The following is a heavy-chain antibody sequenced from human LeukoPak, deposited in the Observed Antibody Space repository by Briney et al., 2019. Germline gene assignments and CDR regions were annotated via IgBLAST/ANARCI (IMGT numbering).Heavy chain of an antibody. D-gene: IGHD3-9*01. Sequence: GASVTVSCKAPGYTFTVYYMHWVRQAPGQGGEGMGWINPNSGPTNYAQKFQGRVPMPQHTSTGTVDMQLSSLKSDDTAVYYCVTIDILTGYWYHFDNWGQGTLVTVSS. CDR1: GYTFTVYY. CDR3: VTIDILTGYWYHFDN. CDR2: INPNSGPT. J-gene: IGHJ4*02. V-gene: IGHV1-2*02.